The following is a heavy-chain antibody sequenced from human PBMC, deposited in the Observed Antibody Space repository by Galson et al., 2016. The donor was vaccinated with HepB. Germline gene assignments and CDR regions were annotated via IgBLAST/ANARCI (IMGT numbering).Heavy chain of an antibody. CDR2: ISSGSTYM. Sequence: SLRLSCAASGFTFRDYGMHWVRQAPGKGLEWVSSISSGSTYMYYADSLKGRFSIARDNAKNSLYLQMNSLRAEDTAVYYCARDPRYYDRSGYYGANDYWGQGTLVTVSS. CDR1: GFTFRDYG. D-gene: IGHD3-22*01. CDR3: ARDPRYYDRSGYYGANDY. V-gene: IGHV3-21*01. J-gene: IGHJ4*02.